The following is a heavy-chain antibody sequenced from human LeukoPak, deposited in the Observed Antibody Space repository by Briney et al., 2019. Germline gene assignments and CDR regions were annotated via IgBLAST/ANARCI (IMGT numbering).Heavy chain of an antibody. CDR3: LTRLRSTIGVDY. V-gene: IGHV3-15*01. Sequence: GGSLRLSCAASGFSFTNAWMNWVRQAPGKGLEWVGRIKSKTDGGAIHYAAPVRGRFSISRDDSINTVYLQMDSLKADDTAVYYCLTRLRSTIGVDYWGQGTLVTVSS. CDR2: IKSKTDGGAI. D-gene: IGHD5/OR15-5a*01. J-gene: IGHJ4*01. CDR1: GFSFTNAW.